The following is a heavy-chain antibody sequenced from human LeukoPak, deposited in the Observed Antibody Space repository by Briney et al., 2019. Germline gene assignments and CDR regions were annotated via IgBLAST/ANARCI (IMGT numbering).Heavy chain of an antibody. J-gene: IGHJ4*02. Sequence: GASVKVSCKASGGTFSSYAINWVRQAPGQGLEWMGRIIPIFGTANYAQKFQGRVTITTDESTSTAYMELSSLRSEDTAVYYCARDRRMEVGATDGNDYWGQGTLVTVSS. CDR1: GGTFSSYA. D-gene: IGHD1-26*01. V-gene: IGHV1-69*05. CDR2: IIPIFGTA. CDR3: ARDRRMEVGATDGNDY.